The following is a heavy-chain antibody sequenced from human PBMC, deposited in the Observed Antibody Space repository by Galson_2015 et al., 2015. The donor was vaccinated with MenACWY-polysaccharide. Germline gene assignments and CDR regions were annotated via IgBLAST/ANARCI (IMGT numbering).Heavy chain of an antibody. V-gene: IGHV4-4*02. CDR1: GGSISSSNW. Sequence: ETLSLTCAVSGGSISSSNWWSWVRQPPGKGLEWIGEIYHSGSTNYNPSLKSRVTISVDKSKNQFSLKLSSVTAADTAVYYCARVGAYYYGSGRTNWFDPWGQGTLVTVSS. CDR2: IYHSGST. CDR3: ARVGAYYYGSGRTNWFDP. D-gene: IGHD3-10*01. J-gene: IGHJ5*02.